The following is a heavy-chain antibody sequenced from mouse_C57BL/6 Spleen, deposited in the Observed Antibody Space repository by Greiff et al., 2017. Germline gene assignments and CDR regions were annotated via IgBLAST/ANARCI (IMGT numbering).Heavy chain of an antibody. CDR3: AEHEGGYGSYAWFAY. Sequence: QVQLQQSGAELVKPGASVKLSCKASGYTFTEYTIHWVKQRSGQGLEWIGWFYPGSGSNKYNEKFKDKATLTADKSSSTVYMELSSLTSEDSAVYCCAEHEGGYGSYAWFAYWGQGTLVTVSA. CDR2: FYPGSGSN. CDR1: GYTFTEYT. J-gene: IGHJ3*01. D-gene: IGHD2-1*01. V-gene: IGHV1-62-2*01.